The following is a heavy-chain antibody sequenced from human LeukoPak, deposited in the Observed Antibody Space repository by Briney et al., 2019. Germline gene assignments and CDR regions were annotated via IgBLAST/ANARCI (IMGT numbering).Heavy chain of an antibody. V-gene: IGHV4-34*01. Sequence: PSETLSLTCAVYGGSFSDYYWSWLRQPPGKGLEWIGEINHSGSTNYKPSLKSRITISVDTSKNQFSLKLNSVTAADTAMYYCARAGFALAPHRGTPFDYWGQGTPVTVSS. CDR3: ARAGFALAPHRGTPFDY. D-gene: IGHD1-1*01. J-gene: IGHJ4*02. CDR2: INHSGST. CDR1: GGSFSDYY.